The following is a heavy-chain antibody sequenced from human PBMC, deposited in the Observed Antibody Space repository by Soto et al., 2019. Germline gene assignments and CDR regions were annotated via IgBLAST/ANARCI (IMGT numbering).Heavy chain of an antibody. CDR1: GDSISTYY. CDR3: ARPGRDWGSLDY. V-gene: IGHV4-59*08. J-gene: IGHJ4*02. D-gene: IGHD7-27*01. CDR2: IYYGGST. Sequence: QVQLQESGPGLVKPSETLSLTCTVSGDSISTYYWTWTRQSPGKGLEWIAFIYYGGSTNYNPSLKSGVTISVDTSKNQFSLKLNSVTAADTAVYYRARPGRDWGSLDYWGQGTLVTVSS.